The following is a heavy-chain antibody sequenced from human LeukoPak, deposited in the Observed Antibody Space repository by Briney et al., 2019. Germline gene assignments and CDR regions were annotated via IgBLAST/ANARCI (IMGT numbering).Heavy chain of an antibody. V-gene: IGHV4-39*01. J-gene: IGHJ4*02. D-gene: IGHD3-3*01. CDR2: IYYSGST. CDR3: ARGGYVLRFLEWLLFPDR. CDR1: GGSISRSSYY. Sequence: PSETLSLTCSVSGGSISRSSYYWGWIRQPPGKGLEWIGSIYYSGSTYYNPSLKSRVTISVDTSKNQFSLKLSSVTAADTAVYYCARGGYVLRFLEWLLFPDRWGQGTLVTVSS.